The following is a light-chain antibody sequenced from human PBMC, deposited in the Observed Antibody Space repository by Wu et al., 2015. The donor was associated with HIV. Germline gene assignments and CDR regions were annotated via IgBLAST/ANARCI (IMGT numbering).Light chain of an antibody. V-gene: IGKV3-11*01. CDR2: DTS. Sequence: EVVLTQSPVTLSLSPGERAILSCRASQSISNFLAWYQQKPGQAPRLLIYDTSNRATGVPARFSGSGSGTDLTLTISSLEPEDFALYYCQQRSNWPYVYTFGQGTKLEIK. CDR3: QQRSNWPYVYT. CDR1: QSISNF. J-gene: IGKJ2*01.